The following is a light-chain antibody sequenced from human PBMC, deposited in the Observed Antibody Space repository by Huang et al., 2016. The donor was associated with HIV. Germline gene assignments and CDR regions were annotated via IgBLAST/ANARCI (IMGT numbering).Light chain of an antibody. CDR3: QQYNNWLYT. CDR1: QSVSSN. Sequence: EIVMTQSPATLSVSPGERATLSCRASQSVSSNLAWYQQKPGQAPRLLIYGASTRATGIQARFSGSGSGTEFSLTISSLQSEDLAVYYCQQYNNWLYTFGQGTKLEIK. V-gene: IGKV3-15*01. CDR2: GAS. J-gene: IGKJ2*01.